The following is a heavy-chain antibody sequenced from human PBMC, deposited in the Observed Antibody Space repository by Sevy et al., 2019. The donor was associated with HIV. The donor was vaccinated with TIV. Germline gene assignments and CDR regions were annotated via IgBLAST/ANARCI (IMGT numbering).Heavy chain of an antibody. J-gene: IGHJ3*02. CDR1: DGSISIYH. Sequence: SESLSLTCTVSDGSISIYHWSWIRQPPGKGLEWIGVIYDSGSTNYNPSLKSRVTISVDTSKNQFSLKVSSVTAADTAVYFSARRGYDSSGYYNAFDIWGQGTMVTVSS. CDR3: ARRGYDSSGYYNAFDI. D-gene: IGHD3-22*01. V-gene: IGHV4-59*01. CDR2: IYDSGST.